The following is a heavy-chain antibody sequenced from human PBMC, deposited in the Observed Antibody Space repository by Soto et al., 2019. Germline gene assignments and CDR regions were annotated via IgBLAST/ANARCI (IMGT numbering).Heavy chain of an antibody. Sequence: QVQLVESGGGVVQPGRSLRLSCAASGFTFSHYAMHWVRQAPGKGLEWVALMSYDGSNAYYADSVKGRFTISRDNSKNTRYLQMNSLRAEDTAVYYCAKDGSHNFDYWGQGTLVTVSS. CDR3: AKDGSHNFDY. D-gene: IGHD1-26*01. CDR1: GFTFSHYA. J-gene: IGHJ4*02. V-gene: IGHV3-30*18. CDR2: MSYDGSNA.